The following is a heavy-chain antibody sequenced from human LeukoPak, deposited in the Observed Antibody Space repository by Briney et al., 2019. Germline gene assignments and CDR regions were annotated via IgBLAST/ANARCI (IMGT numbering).Heavy chain of an antibody. CDR2: IYYTGVT. CDR1: SGSMSSYY. J-gene: IGHJ4*02. Sequence: SYTLSLTCAVSSGSMSSYYWSWIRQPPGRGLEWIGYIYYTGVTNYSPSLKRRLTISLDTAMKQFSLNLRSVTAADTAMYYCARGGSGYPLDYWGQGTLVTVSS. D-gene: IGHD3-22*01. V-gene: IGHV4-59*07. CDR3: ARGGSGYPLDY.